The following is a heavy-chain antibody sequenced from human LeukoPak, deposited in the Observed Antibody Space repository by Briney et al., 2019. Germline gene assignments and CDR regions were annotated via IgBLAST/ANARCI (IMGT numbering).Heavy chain of an antibody. CDR2: IYSSGST. J-gene: IGHJ2*01. CDR3: ARDSTSGRRWSSNSGDYAPQDWYFDL. V-gene: IGHV4-4*07. Sequence: PSETLSLTCTVSGGSISSYYWNWIRQPAGKGLEWIGRIYSSGSTNYNPSLQSRVTMSVDTSKNQFSLKLSSVTAADTAFYYCARDSTSGRRWSSNSGDYAPQDWYFDLWGRGTLVSVSS. CDR1: GGSISSYY. D-gene: IGHD4-17*01.